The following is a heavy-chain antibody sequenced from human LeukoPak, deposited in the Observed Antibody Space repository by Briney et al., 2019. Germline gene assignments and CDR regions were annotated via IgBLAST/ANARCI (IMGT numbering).Heavy chain of an antibody. D-gene: IGHD2-2*01. Sequence: SGTLSLTCAVSGGSISSSNWWSCVRQPPGKGLEWIGEIYHSGSTNYNPSLKSRVTISVDKSKNQFSLKLSSVTAADTAVYYCATVTVVVPAAIRYFDLWGRGTLVTVSS. J-gene: IGHJ2*01. V-gene: IGHV4-4*02. CDR1: GGSISSSNW. CDR3: ATVTVVVPAAIRYFDL. CDR2: IYHSGST.